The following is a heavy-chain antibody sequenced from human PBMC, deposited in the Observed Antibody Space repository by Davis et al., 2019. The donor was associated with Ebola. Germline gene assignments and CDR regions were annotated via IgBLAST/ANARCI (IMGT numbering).Heavy chain of an antibody. J-gene: IGHJ6*02. CDR1: GGTFSSYA. V-gene: IGHV1-69*04. CDR3: AREEGYYYYGMDV. Sequence: SVKVSCKASGGTFSSYAINWVRQAPGQGLEWMGRIIPILGIANYAQKFQGRVTITADKSTSTAYMELSSLRSEDTAVYYCAREEGYYYYGMDVWGQGTTVTVSS. CDR2: IIPILGIA.